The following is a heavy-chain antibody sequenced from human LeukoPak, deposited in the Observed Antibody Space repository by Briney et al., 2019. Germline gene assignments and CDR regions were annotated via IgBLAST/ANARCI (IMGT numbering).Heavy chain of an antibody. V-gene: IGHV3-23*01. CDR3: AKEPYSGSQLLDY. D-gene: IGHD1-26*01. Sequence: GGSLSLSCAASGFTFSSHAMSWVRQAPGKGLEWVSAISTSGGSTYCADSVKGRFTISRDNSKNTLYLQMNSLRAEDTAVYYCAKEPYSGSQLLDYWGQGTLVTVSS. CDR1: GFTFSSHA. J-gene: IGHJ4*02. CDR2: ISTSGGST.